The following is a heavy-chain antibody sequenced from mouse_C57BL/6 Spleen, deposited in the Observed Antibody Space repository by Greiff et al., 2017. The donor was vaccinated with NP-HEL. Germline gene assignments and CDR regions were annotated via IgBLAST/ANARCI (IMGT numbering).Heavy chain of an antibody. Sequence: VQLQQSGAELVRPGASVTLSCKASGYKINDYEMHWVKQTPEHGLEWIGAIDPETGGTAYNQKFKGKAILTADKSSSTAYMELRSLTSEDSAVYYWTRDKLRLAMDYWGQGTSVTVSS. CDR3: TRDKLRLAMDY. J-gene: IGHJ4*01. V-gene: IGHV1-15*01. CDR1: GYKINDYE. CDR2: IDPETGGT.